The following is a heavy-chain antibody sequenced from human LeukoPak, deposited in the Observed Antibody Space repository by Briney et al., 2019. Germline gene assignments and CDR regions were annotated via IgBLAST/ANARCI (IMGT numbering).Heavy chain of an antibody. CDR2: IAGSSGYI. CDR3: ARGFGPTY. D-gene: IGHD3-16*01. CDR1: GFTFSSYT. Sequence: GGSLRLSCAASGFTFSSYTMNWVRQAPGKGLEWVSSIAGSSGYISYADSVKGRFTISRDNAKKSLYLQMNSLRAEDMAVYYCARGFGPTYWGQGTLVTVSS. V-gene: IGHV3-21*01. J-gene: IGHJ4*02.